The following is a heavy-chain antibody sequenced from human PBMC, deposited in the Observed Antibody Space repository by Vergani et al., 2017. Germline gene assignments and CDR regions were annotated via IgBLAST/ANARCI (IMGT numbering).Heavy chain of an antibody. Sequence: QVQLQESGPGLVKPSQTLSLTCTVSGGSISSGGYYWSWIRQHPGKGLEWMGYIYSSGSTYHNPSLKSRVTISVDTSKNQFSLKLSSVTAADTAVYYCARAPMVRGVIRFDPWGQGTLVTVSS. CDR3: ARAPMVRGVIRFDP. CDR1: GGSISSGGYY. J-gene: IGHJ5*02. CDR2: IYSSGST. V-gene: IGHV4-31*03. D-gene: IGHD3-10*01.